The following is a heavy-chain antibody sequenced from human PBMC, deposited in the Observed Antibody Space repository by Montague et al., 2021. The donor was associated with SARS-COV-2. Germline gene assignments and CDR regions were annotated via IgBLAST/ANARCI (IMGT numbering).Heavy chain of an antibody. J-gene: IGHJ3*02. V-gene: IGHV6-1*01. CDR2: TYYRSKWDS. D-gene: IGHD3-9*01. Sequence: CAISGDSVSRKXVAWDWIRQSPSRGLEWLGRTYYRSKWDSDYAESVKRXLVITPDTSKNQVSLQLNSVIPEDTAVYFCASSGITLTGLDAFDIWGQGTMVTVSS. CDR1: GDSVSRKXVA. CDR3: ASSGITLTGLDAFDI.